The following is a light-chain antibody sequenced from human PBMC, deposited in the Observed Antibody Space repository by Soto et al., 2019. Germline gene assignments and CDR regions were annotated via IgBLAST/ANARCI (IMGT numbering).Light chain of an antibody. CDR3: QQSYSTLT. CDR2: AAS. Sequence: DIQMTQSPSSLSASVGDRVTITCRANQSIDSYLNWYQHKSGKAAKLLIYAASNLQSGVPSRFSGSRSGTDFTLTIRSLQPEDFATYYCQQSYSTLTFGGGTKVEIK. J-gene: IGKJ4*01. CDR1: QSIDSY. V-gene: IGKV1-39*01.